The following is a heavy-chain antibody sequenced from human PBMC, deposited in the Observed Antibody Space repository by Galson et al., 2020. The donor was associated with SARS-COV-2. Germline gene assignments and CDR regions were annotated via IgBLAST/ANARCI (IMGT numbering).Heavy chain of an antibody. CDR1: GGSISSNNW. V-gene: IGHV4-4*02. Sequence: SETLSLTCAVSGGSISSNNWWSWVRQPPGKGLEWIGEIYHSGSTNYTPSLKSRVTISVDKSKNQFSLKLSSVTAADTAVYYCAREPYYYDSSGYYRRADWFDPWGQGTLVTVSS. J-gene: IGHJ5*02. CDR2: IYHSGST. D-gene: IGHD3-22*01. CDR3: AREPYYYDSSGYYRRADWFDP.